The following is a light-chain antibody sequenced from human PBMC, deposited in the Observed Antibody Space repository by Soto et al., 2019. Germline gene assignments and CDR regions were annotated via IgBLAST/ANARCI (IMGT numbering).Light chain of an antibody. J-gene: IGKJ3*01. CDR2: DAS. CDR1: QSVSSF. Sequence: IVLTQSPGTLSLSPGERATLSCMASQSVSSFLAWYQQRPGQAPRLLIYDASNRATGIPARFSGSGSGTDFTLTISSLEPEDFAVYYCQHRSSWPGAFGPGTKVDIK. V-gene: IGKV3-11*01. CDR3: QHRSSWPGA.